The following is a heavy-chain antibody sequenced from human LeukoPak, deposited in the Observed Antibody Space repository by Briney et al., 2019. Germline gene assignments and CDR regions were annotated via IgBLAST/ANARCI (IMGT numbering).Heavy chain of an antibody. CDR2: MNPNSGNT. J-gene: IGHJ6*03. V-gene: IGHV1-8*01. D-gene: IGHD5-18*01. Sequence: ASVKVSCKASGYTFTSYDINWVRQATGQGLEWMGWMNPNSGNTGYAQKFQGRVTMTRNTSISTAYMELSSLRSEDTAVYYCARGPRGYSYGYRDYYYYMDVRGKGTTVTVSS. CDR3: ARGPRGYSYGYRDYYYYMDV. CDR1: GYTFTSYD.